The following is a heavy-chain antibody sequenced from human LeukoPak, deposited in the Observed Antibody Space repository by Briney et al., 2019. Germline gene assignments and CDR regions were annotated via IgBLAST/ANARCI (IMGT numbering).Heavy chain of an antibody. CDR1: GGSISSYY. CDR3: ASGATVTHFDY. D-gene: IGHD4-17*01. CDR2: IYYSGST. V-gene: IGHV4-59*01. J-gene: IGHJ4*02. Sequence: SETLSLTCTVSGGSISSYYWSWIRQPPGKGLEWIGYIYYSGSTNYNPYLKSRVTISVDTSKNQFSLKLSSVTAADTAVYYCASGATVTHFDYWGQGTLVTVSS.